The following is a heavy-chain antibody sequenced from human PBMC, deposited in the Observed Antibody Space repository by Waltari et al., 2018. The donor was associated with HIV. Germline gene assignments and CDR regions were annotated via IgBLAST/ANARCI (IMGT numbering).Heavy chain of an antibody. D-gene: IGHD5-12*01. CDR1: GGSIRRSSYY. J-gene: IGHJ4*02. V-gene: IGHV4-39*01. CDR2: IYYSGST. CDR3: ASHNVEMATFDY. Sequence: QLQLQESGPGLVKPSETLSLTCTVSGGSIRRSSYYSGWIRQPPGKGLEWIGSIYYSGSTYYNPSLKSRVTISVDTSKNQFSLKLSSVTAADTAVYYCASHNVEMATFDYWGQGTLVTVSS.